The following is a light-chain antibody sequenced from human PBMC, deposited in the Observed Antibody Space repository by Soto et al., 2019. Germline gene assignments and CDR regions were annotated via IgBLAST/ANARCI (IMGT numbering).Light chain of an antibody. J-gene: IGLJ1*01. CDR3: CSYAGSPYV. CDR1: SIDVGRCNY. CDR2: DVS. Sequence: QSALTQPPSVSGSPGQTVTISCTGSSIDVGRCNYVSWYQHHPGKAPKLMIYDVSTRPSGVPDRFSGSKSGTTASLTISGLQAEDEADYYCCSYAGSPYVFGTGTKVTVL. V-gene: IGLV2-11*01.